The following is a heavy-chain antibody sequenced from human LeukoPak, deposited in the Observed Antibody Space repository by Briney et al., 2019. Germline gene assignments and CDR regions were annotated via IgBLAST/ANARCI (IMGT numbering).Heavy chain of an antibody. CDR2: TSSDGDK. CDR1: GFTFISYT. V-gene: IGHV3-30*04. Sequence: GGSLRLSCAASGFTFISYTMHWVRQAPGKGLEWVALTSSDGDKYFADSVQGRFTISRDNSRNTVYLQLGSLRPDDTAVYHCARERGIRALYFDNWGQGTLVTVSS. J-gene: IGHJ4*02. CDR3: ARERGIRALYFDN. D-gene: IGHD3-16*01.